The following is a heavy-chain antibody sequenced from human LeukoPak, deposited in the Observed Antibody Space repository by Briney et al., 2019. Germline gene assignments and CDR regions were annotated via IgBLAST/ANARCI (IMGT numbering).Heavy chain of an antibody. CDR2: IYYSGST. J-gene: IGHJ4*02. Sequence: SETLSLTCAVYGGSFSGYYWVWLRQPPGKGLEWIGSIYYSGSTYYNPSLKSRVTISVDTSKSQSSLKLSSVTAADTAVYFCSREGRWLQLGFDYWGRGTLVTVSS. CDR3: SREGRWLQLGFDY. V-gene: IGHV4-34*01. D-gene: IGHD5-24*01. CDR1: GGSFSGYY.